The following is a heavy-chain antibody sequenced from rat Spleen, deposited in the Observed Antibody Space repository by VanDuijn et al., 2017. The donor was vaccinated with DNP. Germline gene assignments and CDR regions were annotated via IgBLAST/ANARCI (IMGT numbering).Heavy chain of an antibody. D-gene: IGHD1-12*02. V-gene: IGHV5-7*01. Sequence: EVKLVESGGGLVQPGRSMKLSCAASGFTFSNYYMAWVRQAPKKGLEWVATISYDGSSTYYRDSVKGRFTISSDNGKSTLYRQMDSLRSEDTATYYCARHYYDGSYYFDYWGQGVMVTVSS. CDR2: ISYDGSST. CDR1: GFTFSNYY. J-gene: IGHJ2*01. CDR3: ARHYYDGSYYFDY.